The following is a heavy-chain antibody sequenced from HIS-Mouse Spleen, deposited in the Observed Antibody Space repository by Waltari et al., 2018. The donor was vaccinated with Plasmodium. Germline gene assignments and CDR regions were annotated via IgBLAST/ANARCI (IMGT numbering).Heavy chain of an antibody. Sequence: QVQLQQWGAGLLTPSETLSLTCAVYGGSFSGYYWSWIRQPPGKGLEWIGEINHSGSTNYNPSLKSRVTISVDTSKNQFSLKLSSVTAADTAVYYCARAPIRDAFDIWGQGTMVTVSS. CDR3: ARAPIRDAFDI. CDR1: GGSFSGYY. CDR2: INHSGST. D-gene: IGHD3-9*01. V-gene: IGHV4-34*01. J-gene: IGHJ3*02.